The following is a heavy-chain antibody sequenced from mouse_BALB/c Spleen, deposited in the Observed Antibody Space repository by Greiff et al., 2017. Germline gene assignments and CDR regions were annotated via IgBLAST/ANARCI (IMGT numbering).Heavy chain of an antibody. V-gene: IGHV5-4*02. CDR1: GFTFSDYY. D-gene: IGHD1-1*01. J-gene: IGHJ4*01. CDR2: ISDGGSYT. CDR3: AGGSSPMYY. Sequence: EVQLVESGGGLVKPGGSLKLSCAASGFTFSDYYMYWVRQTPEKRLEWVATISDGGSYTYYPDSVKGRFTISRDNAKNNLYLQMSSLKSEDTAMYYCAGGSSPMYYWGQGTSVTVSS.